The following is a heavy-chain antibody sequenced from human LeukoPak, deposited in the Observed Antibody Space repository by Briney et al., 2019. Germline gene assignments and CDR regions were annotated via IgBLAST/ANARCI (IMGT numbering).Heavy chain of an antibody. CDR3: ARVLWFGELSLYYYYMDV. J-gene: IGHJ6*03. Sequence: GSSVKVSCKASGGTFSSYAISWVRQAPGQGLEWMGGIIPIFGTANYAQKFQGRVTITADESTSTAYMELSSLRSEDTAVYYCARVLWFGELSLYYYYMDVWGKGTTVTVSS. D-gene: IGHD3-10*01. CDR1: GGTFSSYA. CDR2: IIPIFGTA. V-gene: IGHV1-69*01.